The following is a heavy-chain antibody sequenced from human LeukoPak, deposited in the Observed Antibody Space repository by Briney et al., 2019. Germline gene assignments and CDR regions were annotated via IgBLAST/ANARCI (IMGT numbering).Heavy chain of an antibody. J-gene: IGHJ4*02. D-gene: IGHD4-11*01. CDR3: ARGSNYLHFDY. Sequence: TLTLTCTVSGCTISSCGYYWGWIRQHPGKGLEWIGCLYYSGSTYENPSLKRRVTISVNTSKNQFSLKLSSVTDADTAVYYCARGSNYLHFDYWGQGTLVTVSS. V-gene: IGHV4-31*02. CDR1: GCTISSCGYY. CDR2: LYYSGST.